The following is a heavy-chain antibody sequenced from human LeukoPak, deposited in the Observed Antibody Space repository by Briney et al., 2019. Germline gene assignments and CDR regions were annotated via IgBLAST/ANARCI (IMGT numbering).Heavy chain of an antibody. CDR1: GYTFNNYG. V-gene: IGHV1-18*01. Sequence: ASVKVSCKASGYTFNNYGISWVRQAPGQGLEWMGWVTSYNGDTNYARKFQGRVTMSTDTSTSTAYMELRSLRFDDTAIYYCAKDWHILTGRNCFDPWGQGTQVTVSS. CDR3: AKDWHILTGRNCFDP. J-gene: IGHJ5*02. CDR2: VTSYNGDT. D-gene: IGHD3-9*01.